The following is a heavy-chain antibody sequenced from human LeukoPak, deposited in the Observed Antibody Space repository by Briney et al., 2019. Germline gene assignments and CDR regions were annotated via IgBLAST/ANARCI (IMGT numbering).Heavy chain of an antibody. V-gene: IGHV3-23*01. J-gene: IGHJ4*02. CDR2: IDGSGGST. Sequence: GSLRLSCVASGFTFSSFAMSWFRPAPGRGLEWVSAIDGSGGSTYYADSVKGRFTISRDNSKNTLYLQMNSLRAEDTAIYYCAKDRRLPWDDFDSWGQGTLVTVSS. CDR1: GFTFSSFA. CDR3: AKDRRLPWDDFDS. D-gene: IGHD5-12*01.